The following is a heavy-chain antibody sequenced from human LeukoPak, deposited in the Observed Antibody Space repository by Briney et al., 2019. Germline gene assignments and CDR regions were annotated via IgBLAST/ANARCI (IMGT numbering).Heavy chain of an antibody. CDR2: IYYSGST. J-gene: IGHJ4*02. D-gene: IGHD4-17*01. Sequence: SETLSLTCTVSGGSISSYYWSWIRQPPGKGLEWIGYIYYSGSTNYNPSLKSRVTISVDTSKNQFSLKLSSVTAADTAVYYCARSPGGDYGFDYWGRGTLVTVSS. CDR3: ARSPGGDYGFDY. CDR1: GGSISSYY. V-gene: IGHV4-59*01.